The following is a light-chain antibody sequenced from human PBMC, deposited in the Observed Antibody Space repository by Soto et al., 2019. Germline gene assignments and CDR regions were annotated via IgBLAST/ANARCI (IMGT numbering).Light chain of an antibody. J-gene: IGKJ1*01. Sequence: DIQMTQSPSSVSASVGDRVTITCRASQGISSWLALYQQKPGKAPKLLIYKASSLESGVPSRFSGSGSGTEFTLTISSLQPDDFATYYCQQYNSYRTFGQGTKVDNK. CDR1: QGISSW. CDR2: KAS. V-gene: IGKV1-5*03. CDR3: QQYNSYRT.